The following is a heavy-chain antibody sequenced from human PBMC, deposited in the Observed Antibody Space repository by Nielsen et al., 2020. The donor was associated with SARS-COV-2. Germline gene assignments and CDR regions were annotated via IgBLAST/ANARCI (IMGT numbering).Heavy chain of an antibody. Sequence: GESLKISCAASGFTFSSYGMHWVRQAPGKGLEWVAVISYDGSNKYYADSVKGRFTISRDNSKNTLYLQMNSLRAEDTAVYYCAKVASYSWSSGWYGPFDYWGQGTLVTVSS. V-gene: IGHV3-30*18. D-gene: IGHD6-19*01. CDR1: GFTFSSYG. CDR3: AKVASYSWSSGWYGPFDY. CDR2: ISYDGSNK. J-gene: IGHJ4*02.